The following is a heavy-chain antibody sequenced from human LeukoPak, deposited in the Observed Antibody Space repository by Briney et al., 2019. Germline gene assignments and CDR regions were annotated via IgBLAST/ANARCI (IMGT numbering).Heavy chain of an antibody. CDR2: ISAYNGNT. CDR1: GYTLRSYG. J-gene: IGHJ4*02. Sequence: ASVKVSCKASGYTLRSYGVSWVRQAPGQGLEWMGWISAYNGNTNSAQNFQGRVTTTTDTSTNTAYMELRSLRSDDTAIYYCARALPYDFWSGYQDYWGQGTLVTVSS. D-gene: IGHD3-3*01. CDR3: ARALPYDFWSGYQDY. V-gene: IGHV1-18*01.